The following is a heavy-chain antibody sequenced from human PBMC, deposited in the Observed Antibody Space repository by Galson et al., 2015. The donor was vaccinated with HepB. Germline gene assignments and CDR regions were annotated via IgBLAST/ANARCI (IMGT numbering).Heavy chain of an antibody. CDR1: GGSISSGSYY. CDR2: IYTSGST. CDR3: ARGDWGGAFDI. Sequence: LSLTCTVSGGSISSGSYYWSWIRQPAGKGLEWIGRIYTSGSTNYNPSLKSRVTMSVDTSKNQFSLKLSSVTAADTAVYYCARGDWGGAFDIWGQGTMVTVSS. J-gene: IGHJ3*02. V-gene: IGHV4-61*02. D-gene: IGHD3/OR15-3a*01.